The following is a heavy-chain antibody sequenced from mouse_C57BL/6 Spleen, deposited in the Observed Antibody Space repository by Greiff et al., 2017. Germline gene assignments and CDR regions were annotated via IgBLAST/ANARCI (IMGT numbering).Heavy chain of an antibody. CDR3: ARNSLTTVVARGVFDC. CDR1: GFPLTRYG. D-gene: IGHD1-1*01. CDR2: IWSGGST. V-gene: IGHV2-2*01. Sequence: QVQLKQSGPGLVQPSQSLSITCTVSGFPLTRYGVHWVRQSPGKGLEWLGVIWSGGSTDYNAAFISRLSISKDNSKSQVFFKMNSLQADDTAIYYCARNSLTTVVARGVFDCWGEGTTLTVSS. J-gene: IGHJ2*01.